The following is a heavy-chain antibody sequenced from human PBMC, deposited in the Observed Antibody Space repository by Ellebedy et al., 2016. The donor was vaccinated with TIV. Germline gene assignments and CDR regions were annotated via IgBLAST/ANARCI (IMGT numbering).Heavy chain of an antibody. CDR2: IIPIFGTA. CDR1: GGTFSSYA. Sequence: ASVKVSCKASGGTFSSYAISWVRQAPGQGLEWMGGIIPIFGTANYAQKFQGRVTITADESTSTAYMELSSLRSEDTAVYYCARDQVKSGQSSGSYPPYWYYGMDVWGQGTTVTVSS. J-gene: IGHJ6*02. CDR3: ARDQVKSGQSSGSYPPYWYYGMDV. V-gene: IGHV1-69*13. D-gene: IGHD3-10*01.